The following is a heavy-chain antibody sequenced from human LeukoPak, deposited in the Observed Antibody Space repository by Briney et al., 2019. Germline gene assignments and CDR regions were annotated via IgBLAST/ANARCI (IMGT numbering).Heavy chain of an antibody. V-gene: IGHV1-2*02. D-gene: IGHD6-13*01. Sequence: ASVKVSCKASGYTFTGYYMHWVRQAPGQGLEWMGWINPNSGGTNYAQKFQGRVTMTRDTSISTAYMELSRLRSDDTAVYYCATGIAAAGNRNYYYYGMDVWGQGTTVTVSS. CDR2: INPNSGGT. CDR1: GYTFTGYY. CDR3: ATGIAAAGNRNYYYYGMDV. J-gene: IGHJ6*02.